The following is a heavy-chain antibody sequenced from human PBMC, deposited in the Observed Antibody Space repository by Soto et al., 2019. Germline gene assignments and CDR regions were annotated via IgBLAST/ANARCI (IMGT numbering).Heavy chain of an antibody. D-gene: IGHD3-9*01. CDR3: ARELRYFDWLEDSYYYYGMDV. CDR2: ISSSSSYT. CDR1: GFTFSDYY. Sequence: QVQLVESGGGLVKPGGSLRLSCAASGFTFSDYYMSWIRQAPGKGREWVSYISSSSSYTNYADSVKGRFTISRDNAKNSLYLQMNSLRAEDTAVYYCARELRYFDWLEDSYYYYGMDVWGQGTTVTVSS. V-gene: IGHV3-11*05. J-gene: IGHJ6*02.